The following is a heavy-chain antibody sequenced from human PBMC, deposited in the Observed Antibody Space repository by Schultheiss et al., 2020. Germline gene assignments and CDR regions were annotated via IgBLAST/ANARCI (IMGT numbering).Heavy chain of an antibody. D-gene: IGHD4-17*01. CDR2: INPNSGGT. Sequence: ASVKVSGKASGYTFTSYGISWVRQAPGQGLEWMGWINPNSGGTNYAQKFQGRVTMTRDTSISTAYMELSRLRSDDTAVYYCARAHGDYDYWGQGTLVTVSS. J-gene: IGHJ4*02. CDR3: ARAHGDYDY. CDR1: GYTFTSYG. V-gene: IGHV1-2*02.